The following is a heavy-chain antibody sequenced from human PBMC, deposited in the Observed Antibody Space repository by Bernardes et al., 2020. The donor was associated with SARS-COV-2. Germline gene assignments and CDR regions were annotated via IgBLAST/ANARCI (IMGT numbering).Heavy chain of an antibody. CDR3: ASEERMAAAGTPHYYGMDV. CDR2: INPNSGGT. J-gene: IGHJ6*02. V-gene: IGHV1-2*02. Sequence: ASVKVSCKASGYTFTGYYMHWVRQAPGQGLEWMGWINPNSGGTNYAQKFQGRVTMTRDTSISTAYMELSRLRSDDTAVYYCASEERMAAAGTPHYYGMDVWGQGTTVTVSS. CDR1: GYTFTGYY. D-gene: IGHD6-13*01.